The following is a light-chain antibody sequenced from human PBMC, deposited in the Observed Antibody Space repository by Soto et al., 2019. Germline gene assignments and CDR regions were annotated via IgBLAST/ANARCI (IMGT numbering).Light chain of an antibody. Sequence: IQLTQSPSSQSASVGDRVTITCRASQGISSYLAWYQQKPGKAPKLLIYAASTLQSGVPSRFSGSGSGTDFTLTISSLQPEDFATYYCQQLNSYPLMYTFGQGTKLEIK. J-gene: IGKJ2*01. V-gene: IGKV1-9*01. CDR3: QQLNSYPLMYT. CDR1: QGISSY. CDR2: AAS.